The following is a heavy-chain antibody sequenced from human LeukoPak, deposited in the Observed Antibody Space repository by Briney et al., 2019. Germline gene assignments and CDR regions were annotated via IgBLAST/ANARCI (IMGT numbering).Heavy chain of an antibody. V-gene: IGHV1-2*02. J-gene: IGHJ4*02. CDR2: INPNSGGT. Sequence: GASVKVSCKASGYTFTGYYMHWVRQAPGQGLEWMGWINPNSGGTNYAQKFQGRVTMTRDTSISTAYMELSRLRSDDTAVYYCARGAVIVATIDYFDYWGQGTLVTVSS. CDR1: GYTFTGYY. D-gene: IGHD5-12*01. CDR3: ARGAVIVATIDYFDY.